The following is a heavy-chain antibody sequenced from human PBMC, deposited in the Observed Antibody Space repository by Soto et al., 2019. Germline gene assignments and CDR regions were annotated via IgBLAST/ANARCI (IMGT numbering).Heavy chain of an antibody. CDR3: ASLSGAWLQSTVDY. CDR2: IYRGGST. J-gene: IGHJ4*01. Sequence: WGTLRLSCAASGFTVSSNYMCWVRHAPGKGLEWVSDIYRGGSTYYADSVKGRFTISGDKSKNTLYLQLNSVRAEDTAVYYCASLSGAWLQSTVDYWGQGTLVTVSS. CDR1: GFTVSSNY. V-gene: IGHV3-53*01. D-gene: IGHD5-18*01.